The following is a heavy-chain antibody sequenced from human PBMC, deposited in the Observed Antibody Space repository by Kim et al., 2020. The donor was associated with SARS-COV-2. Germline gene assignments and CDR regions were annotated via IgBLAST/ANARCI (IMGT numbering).Heavy chain of an antibody. Sequence: YAQKLQGRVKMTADESTSTAYMELSSLRSEDTAVYYCAWQGRYSGYDFDYWGQGTLVTVSS. CDR3: AWQGRYSGYDFDY. D-gene: IGHD5-12*01. J-gene: IGHJ4*02. V-gene: IGHV1-69*01.